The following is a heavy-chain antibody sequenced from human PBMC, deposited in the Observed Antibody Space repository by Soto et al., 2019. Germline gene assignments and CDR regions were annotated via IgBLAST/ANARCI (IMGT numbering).Heavy chain of an antibody. CDR1: GFTFSSHA. CDR3: AKVSSSWYAGFFDL. Sequence: EVQLLESGGGLVQPGRSLRLSCTASGFTFSSHAMTWVRQAPGKGLEWVSGLSDSGDSIYYADSVKGGFTIYRDNSMNTLYLQMNTLRVEDTAVYYCAKVSSSWYAGFFDLWGQGTLVTVSS. J-gene: IGHJ4*02. CDR2: LSDSGDSI. D-gene: IGHD6-13*01. V-gene: IGHV3-23*01.